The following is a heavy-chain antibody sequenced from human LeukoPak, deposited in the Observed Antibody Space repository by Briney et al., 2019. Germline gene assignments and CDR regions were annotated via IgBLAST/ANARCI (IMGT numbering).Heavy chain of an antibody. V-gene: IGHV3-33*01. CDR1: GFTFSSYG. CDR3: ARSYCSGGSCYSADY. CDR2: IWYDGSNK. Sequence: GGSLRLSCAASGFTFSSYGMHWVRQAPGKGLEWAAVIWYDGSNKYYADSVKGRFTISRDNSKNTLYLQMNSLRAEDTAVYYCARSYCSGGSCYSADYWGQGTLVTVSS. J-gene: IGHJ4*02. D-gene: IGHD2-15*01.